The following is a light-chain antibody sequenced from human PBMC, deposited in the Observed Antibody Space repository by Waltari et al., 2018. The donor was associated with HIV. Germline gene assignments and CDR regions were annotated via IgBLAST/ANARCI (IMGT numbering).Light chain of an antibody. CDR3: SSYTSSSTPVV. CDR2: DVS. Sequence: QSALTQPASVSGSPGQSITISCPGTSRDVGGYDYVSWYQHHPGKAPKPMIYDVSNRPSGVPNRFSGSKSGNTASLTISGLQAEDEADYYCSSYTSSSTPVVFGGGTKLTVL. V-gene: IGLV2-14*03. J-gene: IGLJ2*01. CDR1: SRDVGGYDY.